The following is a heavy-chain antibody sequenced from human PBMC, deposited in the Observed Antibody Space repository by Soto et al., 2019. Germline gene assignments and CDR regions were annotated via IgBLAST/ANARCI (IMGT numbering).Heavy chain of an antibody. CDR2: IYYSGST. D-gene: IGHD3-16*01. J-gene: IGHJ4*02. CDR3: AREGGDGIDY. V-gene: IGHV4-31*03. Sequence: SETLSLTGTVSGGSIRSGSHYWSWIRQHPGKGLEWIGYIYYSGSTYYNPSLKSRITISISTSKNQFSLKLTSVTAADTAVYYCAREGGDGIDYWGQGTLVTVSS. CDR1: GGSIRSGSHY.